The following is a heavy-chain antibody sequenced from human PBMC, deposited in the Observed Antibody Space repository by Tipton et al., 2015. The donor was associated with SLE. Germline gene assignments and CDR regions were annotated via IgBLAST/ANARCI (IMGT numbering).Heavy chain of an antibody. J-gene: IGHJ4*02. CDR2: ITPIFNTA. Sequence: QLVQSGPEVKKPGSSVKVSCKASGGTFSRYAINWVRQAPGQGLEWMGGITPIFNTAKYAQKFQGRVTITTDESTSTAYMELSSLRSEDTAVYYCARGWTEVGATPSPYGYWGQGTLVTVSS. V-gene: IGHV1-69*05. D-gene: IGHD1-26*01. CDR1: GGTFSRYA. CDR3: ARGWTEVGATPSPYGY.